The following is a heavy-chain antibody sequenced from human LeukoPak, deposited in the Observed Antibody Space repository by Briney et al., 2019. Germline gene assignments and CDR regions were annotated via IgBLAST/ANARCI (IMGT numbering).Heavy chain of an antibody. V-gene: IGHV4-61*01. D-gene: IGHD3-22*01. CDR1: GGSVNSGFYY. CDR3: ARKIDSSGYFS. CDR2: IYHSGST. J-gene: IGHJ4*02. Sequence: SETLSLTCTVSGGSVNSGFYYWHWIRQPPGKGLEWIGYIYHSGSTSYNPSLKSRVSMSLDTTKNQFSLKLSSVTAVDTAVYYCARKIDSSGYFSWGQGILVTVSS.